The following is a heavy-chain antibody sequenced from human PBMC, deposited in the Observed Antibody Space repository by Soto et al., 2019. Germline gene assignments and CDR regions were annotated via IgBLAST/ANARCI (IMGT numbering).Heavy chain of an antibody. CDR3: ARDKITGLFDY. CDR1: GGSISSSSYY. V-gene: IGHV4-39*07. J-gene: IGHJ4*02. Sequence: SETLSLTCTVSGGSISSSSYYWTWIRQPPGTGLEWIGEINHSGSANYNPSLKSRVTISVDTSKNQFSLKLTSVTAADTAVYYCARDKITGLFDYWGQGTLVTVSS. D-gene: IGHD2-8*02. CDR2: INHSGSA.